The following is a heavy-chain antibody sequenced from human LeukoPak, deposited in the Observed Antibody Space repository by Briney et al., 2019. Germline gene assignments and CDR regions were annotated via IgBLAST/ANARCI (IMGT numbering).Heavy chain of an antibody. CDR3: AKEGYYYDSSGYYYFDY. CDR2: ISHDGSYK. J-gene: IGHJ4*02. D-gene: IGHD3-22*01. CDR1: GFTFNIYG. Sequence: GGSLRLSCAASGFTFNIYGMHWVRQAPGKGLEWVALISHDGSYKYYADSVKGRVTISRDNSKNTLSLLMSSLRADDTAIYYCAKEGYYYDSSGYYYFDYWGQGTLVTVSS. V-gene: IGHV3-30*18.